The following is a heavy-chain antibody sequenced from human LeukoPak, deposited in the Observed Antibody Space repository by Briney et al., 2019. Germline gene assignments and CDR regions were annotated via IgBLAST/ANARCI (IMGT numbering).Heavy chain of an antibody. J-gene: IGHJ6*03. CDR3: ARGVRYCSGGSCYSDSYYYYYMDV. Sequence: ASVKVSCKASGYTFTGYYMHWVRQAPGQGLEWMGWINPNSGGTNYAQKFQGRVTMTRDTSISTAYMELSRLRSDDTAVYYCARGVRYCSGGSCYSDSYYYYYMDVWGKGTTVTVSS. CDR1: GYTFTGYY. D-gene: IGHD2-15*01. CDR2: INPNSGGT. V-gene: IGHV1-2*02.